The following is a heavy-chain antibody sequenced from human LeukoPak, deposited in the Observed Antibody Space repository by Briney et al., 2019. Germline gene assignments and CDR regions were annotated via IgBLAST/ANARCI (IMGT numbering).Heavy chain of an antibody. V-gene: IGHV1-2*02. CDR3: ARDLEGYHYGSGNYPQ. D-gene: IGHD3-10*01. J-gene: IGHJ4*02. Sequence: ASVKVSCKASGYTCTGYYMHWVRQAPGQGLEWMGLINPNSGGTNYAQKFQGRVTMTRDTSISTAYMELSSLRSDDTAVYYCARDLEGYHYGSGNYPQWGQGTLVTVSS. CDR2: INPNSGGT. CDR1: GYTCTGYY.